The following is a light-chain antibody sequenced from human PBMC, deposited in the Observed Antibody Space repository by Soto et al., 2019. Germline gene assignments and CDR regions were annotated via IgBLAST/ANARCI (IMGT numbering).Light chain of an antibody. Sequence: SYELTQPPSVSVSPGQTASITCSGEKLGDKYACWYQQKPGQSPVLVIYQDSKRPSGIPERFSGSNSGNTATLTISGTQAMDEAYYYCQAWDSSTHYVFGTGTKLTVL. J-gene: IGLJ1*01. CDR3: QAWDSSTHYV. CDR2: QDS. V-gene: IGLV3-1*01. CDR1: KLGDKY.